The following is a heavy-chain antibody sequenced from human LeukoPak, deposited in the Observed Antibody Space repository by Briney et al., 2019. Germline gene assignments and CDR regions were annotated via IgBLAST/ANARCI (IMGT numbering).Heavy chain of an antibody. J-gene: IGHJ6*02. CDR2: INHSEST. CDR3: ARLYSSGWYWHYYGMDV. CDR1: GGSFSGYY. Sequence: KPSETLSLTCAVYGGSFSGYYWSWIRQPPGKGLEWIGEINHSESTNYNPSLKSRVTISVDTSKNQFSLKLSSVTAADTAVYYCARLYSSGWYWHYYGMDVWGQGTTVTVSS. D-gene: IGHD6-19*01. V-gene: IGHV4-34*01.